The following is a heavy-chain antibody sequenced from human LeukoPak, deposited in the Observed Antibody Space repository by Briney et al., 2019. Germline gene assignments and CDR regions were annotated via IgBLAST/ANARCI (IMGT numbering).Heavy chain of an antibody. CDR2: ISWNSGSI. J-gene: IGHJ4*02. V-gene: IGHV3-9*01. CDR1: GYTFDDYA. D-gene: IGHD5-24*01. Sequence: GGSLRLSCAGSGYTFDDYAMHWVRQAPGKGLEWVSGISWNSGSIGYADSVKGRFTISRDNAKNSLYLQMNSLRAEDTAVYYCAQEGGWLQVFDYWGQGTLVTVSS. CDR3: AQEGGWLQVFDY.